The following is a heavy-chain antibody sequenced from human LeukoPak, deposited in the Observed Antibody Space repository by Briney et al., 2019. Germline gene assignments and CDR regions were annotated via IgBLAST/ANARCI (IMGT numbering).Heavy chain of an antibody. D-gene: IGHD3-10*01. V-gene: IGHV3-30*02. J-gene: IGHJ4*02. CDR2: IRYDGSNK. Sequence: GGSLRLSCAASGFTFSSYGMHWVRQAPGKGLEWVAFIRYDGSNKYYAGSVKGRFTISRDNSKNTLYLQMNSLRAEDTAVYYCAKDAEWFGELPGFFDYWGQGTLVTVSS. CDR3: AKDAEWFGELPGFFDY. CDR1: GFTFSSYG.